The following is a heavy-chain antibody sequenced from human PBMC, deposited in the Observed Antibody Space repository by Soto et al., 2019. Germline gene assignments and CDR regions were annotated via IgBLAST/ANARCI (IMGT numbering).Heavy chain of an antibody. D-gene: IGHD3-3*01. V-gene: IGHV1-2*04. CDR1: GYTFTGYY. J-gene: IGHJ6*02. Sequence: ASVKVSCKASGYTFTGYYMHWVRQAPGQGLEWMGWINPNSGGTNYAQKFQGWVTMTRDTSISTAYMELSRLRSDDTAVYYCAREKSYDFWSGYKYYGMDVWGQGTTVTVSS. CDR3: AREKSYDFWSGYKYYGMDV. CDR2: INPNSGGT.